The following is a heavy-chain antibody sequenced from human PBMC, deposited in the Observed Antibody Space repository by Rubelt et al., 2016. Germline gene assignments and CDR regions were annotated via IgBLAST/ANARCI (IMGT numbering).Heavy chain of an antibody. D-gene: IGHD3-3*01. Sequence: QVQLQQWGAGLLKPSETLSLTCAVYGGSFSGYYWSWIRQPPGKGLEWIGEINHSGSTNYNPSLKSRVTISVDTSKNQFSLKLSAVTAADTAVYYCARGTSFGVVIRYGMDVWGQGTTVTVSS. V-gene: IGHV4-34*01. CDR3: ARGTSFGVVIRYGMDV. CDR1: GGSFSGYY. J-gene: IGHJ6*02. CDR2: INHSGST.